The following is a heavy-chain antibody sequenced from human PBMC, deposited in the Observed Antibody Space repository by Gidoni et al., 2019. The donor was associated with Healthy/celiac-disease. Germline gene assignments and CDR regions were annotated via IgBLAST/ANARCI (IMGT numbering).Heavy chain of an antibody. CDR2: INPNSGGT. CDR1: GYTFTGYY. J-gene: IGHJ6*02. D-gene: IGHD6-13*01. V-gene: IGHV1-2*06. CDR3: AIAAAGYYYYYGMDV. Sequence: QVQLVQSGAEVKKPGASVKVSCKASGYTFTGYYMHWVRQAPGQGLEWMGRINPNSGGTNDAQKCQGRVTMTRDTSISTAYMELSRLRSDDTAVYYCAIAAAGYYYYYGMDVWGQGTTVTVSS.